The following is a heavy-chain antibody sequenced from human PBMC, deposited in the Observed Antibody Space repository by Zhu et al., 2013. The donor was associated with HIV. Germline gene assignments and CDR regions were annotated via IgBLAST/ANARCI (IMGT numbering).Heavy chain of an antibody. CDR2: IIPIFGAA. CDR1: GGTFSSYA. J-gene: IGHJ4*02. V-gene: IGHV1-69*06. D-gene: IGHD4-17*01. Sequence: QVQLVQSGAEVKKPGSSVKVSCKASGGTFSSYAISWVRQAPGQGLEWMGGIIPIFGAANYAQKFQGRVTITADKSTSTAYMELSSLRSEDTAVYYCARVSGVILGDYGDYAEADWGQGTLVTVSS. CDR3: ARVSGVILGDYGDYAEAD.